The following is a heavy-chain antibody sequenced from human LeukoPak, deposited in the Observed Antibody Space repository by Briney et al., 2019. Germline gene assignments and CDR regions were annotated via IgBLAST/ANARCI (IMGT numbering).Heavy chain of an antibody. J-gene: IGHJ4*02. CDR2: INSDGSST. D-gene: IGHD2-15*01. CDR3: ARIGYCSGGSCYPHFDY. CDR1: GFTFSSYW. V-gene: IGHV3-74*01. Sequence: GGSLRLSCAASGFTFSSYWMHWVRQAPGKGLVWVSRINSDGSSTSYADSVKGRFTISSDNAKNTLYLQMNSLRAEDTAVYYCARIGYCSGGSCYPHFDYWGQGTLVTVSS.